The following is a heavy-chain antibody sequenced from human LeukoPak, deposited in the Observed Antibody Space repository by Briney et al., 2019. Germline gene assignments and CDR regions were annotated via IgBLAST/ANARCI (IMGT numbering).Heavy chain of an antibody. D-gene: IGHD4-17*01. J-gene: IGHJ4*02. Sequence: GGSLRLSCAASGFIFDDYGMSWVRQAPGKGLEWVSGINWNGGRTGYADSVKGRFTISRDNAKNSLYLQMNSLRAEDTALYYCARDDDYGDYPAFWGQGTLVTVSS. CDR1: GFIFDDYG. CDR3: ARDDDYGDYPAF. V-gene: IGHV3-20*04. CDR2: INWNGGRT.